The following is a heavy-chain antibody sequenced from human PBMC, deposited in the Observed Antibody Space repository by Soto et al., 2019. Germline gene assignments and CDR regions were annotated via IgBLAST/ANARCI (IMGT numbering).Heavy chain of an antibody. CDR1: GFTFGRHG. CDR2: IGSDGRRD. Sequence: QVQLVESGGGVVQPGGSLRLSCAASGFTFGRHGMHWVRQAPGKGLEWVAVIGSDGRRDSYADSVKGRFTISRDNGQNTLYLQMTSRRAEDTAVYYCARDDDYGDNGLDYWGQGTLVTVSS. V-gene: IGHV3-33*01. J-gene: IGHJ4*02. D-gene: IGHD4-17*01. CDR3: ARDDDYGDNGLDY.